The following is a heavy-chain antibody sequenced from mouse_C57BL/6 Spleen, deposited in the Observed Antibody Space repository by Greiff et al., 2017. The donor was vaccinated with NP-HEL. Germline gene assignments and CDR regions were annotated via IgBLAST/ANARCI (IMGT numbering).Heavy chain of an antibody. J-gene: IGHJ3*01. V-gene: IGHV1-7*01. Sequence: QVQLKQSGAELAKPGASVKLSCKASGYTFTSYWMHWVKQRPGQGLEWIGYINPSSGYTKYNQKFKDKATLTADKSSSTAYMQLSSLTYEDSAVDYCARVDYDPAWFAYWGQGTLVTVSA. CDR3: ARVDYDPAWFAY. D-gene: IGHD1-1*01. CDR2: INPSSGYT. CDR1: GYTFTSYW.